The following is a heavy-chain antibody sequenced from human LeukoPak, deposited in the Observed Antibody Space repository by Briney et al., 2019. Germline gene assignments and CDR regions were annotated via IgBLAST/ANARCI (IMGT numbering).Heavy chain of an antibody. CDR3: ARHDSNYVGYFDS. CDR2: IYASGST. V-gene: IGHV4-4*09. J-gene: IGHJ4*02. CDR1: GGSIYNYY. Sequence: SETLSLTCTVSGGSIYNYYWSWIRQPPGKGLEWVGYIYASGSTKFNPALKARVTISVDTSKNQFSLKLRSVTAADTATYYCARHDSNYVGYFDSWGQGTLVAVSS. D-gene: IGHD1-7*01.